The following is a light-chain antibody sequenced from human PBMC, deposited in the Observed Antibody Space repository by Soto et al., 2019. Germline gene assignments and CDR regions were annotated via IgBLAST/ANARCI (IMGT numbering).Light chain of an antibody. CDR2: GAS. V-gene: IGKV3-20*01. CDR1: QSVTSSY. J-gene: IGKJ1*01. CDR3: QQYGKLPIT. Sequence: EIVLTQSPGTLSLSPVEIATLSCMASQSVTSSYLTWYQQKPGQAPRLLIYGASTRAAGIPDRFSGSGSGTDFTLTISSLEPEDFAVYYCQQYGKLPITFGQGTKVDIK.